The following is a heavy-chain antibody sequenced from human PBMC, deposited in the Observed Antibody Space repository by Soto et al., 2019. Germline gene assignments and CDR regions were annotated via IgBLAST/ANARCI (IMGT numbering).Heavy chain of an antibody. Sequence: EVQLLESGGGLVQPGGSLRLSCAASGFTFSSYALSWVRQAPGKGLEWVSAISSSGGSTYYADSVKGRFTISRDNSKNTLYLQMKRLRAEDTAVYYCAKDGGGDSSGYYYGDYWGQGTLVTVSS. J-gene: IGHJ4*02. V-gene: IGHV3-23*01. CDR2: ISSSGGST. D-gene: IGHD3-22*01. CDR1: GFTFSSYA. CDR3: AKDGGGDSSGYYYGDY.